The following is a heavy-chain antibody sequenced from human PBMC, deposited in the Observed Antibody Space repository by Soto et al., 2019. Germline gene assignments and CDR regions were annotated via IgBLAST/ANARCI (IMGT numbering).Heavy chain of an antibody. J-gene: IGHJ4*02. CDR2: IYHSGTT. CDR1: GGSMRSDDYY. CDR3: ARVRAYSYGYEDY. V-gene: IGHV4-30-4*01. Sequence: PSETLSLTCTVSGGSMRSDDYYWSWIRQPPGKGLEWIGYIYHSGTTYYNPSLQSRVSISLDTSKNQFSLKPSSVTAADTAVYYCARVRAYSYGYEDYWGQGTLVTVSS. D-gene: IGHD5-18*01.